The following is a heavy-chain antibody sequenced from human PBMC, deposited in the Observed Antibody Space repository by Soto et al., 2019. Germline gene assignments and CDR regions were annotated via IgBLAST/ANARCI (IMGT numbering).Heavy chain of an antibody. D-gene: IGHD6-25*01. CDR2: IDWDDDK. CDR1: GFSLSTSGMC. J-gene: IGHJ5*02. Sequence: SGPTLVNPTQTLTLTCTFSGFSLSTSGMCVSWIRQPPGKALEWLALIDWDDDKYYSTSLKTRLTISKDTSKNQVVLTMTNMDPVDTATYYCARMIHIAAQTDWFDPWGQGTLVTVSS. CDR3: ARMIHIAAQTDWFDP. V-gene: IGHV2-70*01.